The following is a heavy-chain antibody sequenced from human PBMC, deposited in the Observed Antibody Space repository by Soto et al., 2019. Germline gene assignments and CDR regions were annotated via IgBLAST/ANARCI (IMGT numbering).Heavy chain of an antibody. CDR2: INRSEKT. J-gene: IGHJ4*02. D-gene: IGHD4-17*01. CDR3: ARSGDDYGSYVDY. CDR1: GYSVSDGYY. V-gene: IGHV4-38-2*01. Sequence: SETLSLTCAVSGYSVSDGYYLGWIRQPPGKGLEWIGSINRSEKTYYNPSLKSRLTISVDTSKNQISLTLSSVTAADTAIYYWARSGDDYGSYVDYWGQGPLVTVSS.